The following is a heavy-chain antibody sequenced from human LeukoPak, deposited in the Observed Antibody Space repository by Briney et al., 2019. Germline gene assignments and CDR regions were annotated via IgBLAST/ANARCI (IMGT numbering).Heavy chain of an antibody. CDR1: GGSISSSNW. J-gene: IGHJ6*03. CDR2: IYYSGST. Sequence: PSGTLSLTCAVSGGSISSSNWWSWVRQPPGKGLEWIGSIYYSGSTYYNPSLKSRVTISVDTSKNQFSLKLSSVTAADTAVYYCARLKGSSGYYYVPYYYYYMDVWGKGTTVTISS. D-gene: IGHD3-22*01. CDR3: ARLKGSSGYYYVPYYYYYMDV. V-gene: IGHV4-4*02.